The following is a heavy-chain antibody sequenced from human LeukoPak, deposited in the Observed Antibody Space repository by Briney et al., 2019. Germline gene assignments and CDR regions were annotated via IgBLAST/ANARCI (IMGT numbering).Heavy chain of an antibody. CDR1: GYSIRSGDY. J-gene: IGHJ4*02. V-gene: IGHV4-38-2*01. CDR2: IYHSGST. Sequence: SETLSPTCAVSGYSIRSGDYWGWIRQSPGKGLEWIGRIYHSGSTHYNPSLKSRVTISVDTSKNQFSLMLSSVTAADTAVYYCARNRSLTTTPGFDHWGQGTLVTVSS. D-gene: IGHD4-11*01. CDR3: ARNRSLTTTPGFDH.